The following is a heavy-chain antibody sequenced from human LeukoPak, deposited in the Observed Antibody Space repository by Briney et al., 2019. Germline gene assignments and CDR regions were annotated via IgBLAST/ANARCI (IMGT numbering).Heavy chain of an antibody. CDR1: GFTFSSYA. V-gene: IGHV3-23*01. Sequence: PGGSLRLSCAASGFTFSSYAMSWVRQAPGKGLEWVSAISGSGGSTYYADSVKGRFTNSRDNSKNTLYLQMNSLRAEDTAVYYCAKKGDIVVVPAALIDYWGQGTLVTVSS. CDR2: ISGSGGST. D-gene: IGHD2-2*01. CDR3: AKKGDIVVVPAALIDY. J-gene: IGHJ4*02.